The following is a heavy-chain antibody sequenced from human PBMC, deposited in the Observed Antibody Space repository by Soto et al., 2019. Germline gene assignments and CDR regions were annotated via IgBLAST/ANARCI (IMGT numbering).Heavy chain of an antibody. D-gene: IGHD3-3*01. V-gene: IGHV1-8*01. J-gene: IGHJ6*02. CDR2: MNPNSGNT. CDR1: GYTFTSYD. Sequence: ASVKVSCKASGYTFTSYDINWVRQATGQGLEWMGWMNPNSGNTGYAQKFQGRVTMTRNTSISTAYMELSSLRSEDTAVYYCARGRSMRPGITIFGVVSPRYYYYGMDVWGQGTTVTVSS. CDR3: ARGRSMRPGITIFGVVSPRYYYYGMDV.